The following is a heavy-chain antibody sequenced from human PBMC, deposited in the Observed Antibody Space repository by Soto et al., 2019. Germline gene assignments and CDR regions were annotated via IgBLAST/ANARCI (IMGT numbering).Heavy chain of an antibody. CDR2: IDPSDSYT. J-gene: IGHJ6*02. Sequence: PGESLKISCKGSGYSFTSYWISWVRQMPGKGLEWMGRIDPSDSYTNYSPSFQGHVTISADKSISTACLQWSSLKASDTAMYYCARQGWRSSTDYYYYGMDVWGQGTTVTVSS. V-gene: IGHV5-10-1*01. CDR3: ARQGWRSSTDYYYYGMDV. D-gene: IGHD6-6*01. CDR1: GYSFTSYW.